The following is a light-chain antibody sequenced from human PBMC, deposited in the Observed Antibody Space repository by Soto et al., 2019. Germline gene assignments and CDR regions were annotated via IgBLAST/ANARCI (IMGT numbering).Light chain of an antibody. J-gene: IGKJ4*01. CDR2: ATS. CDR3: QQATIFQLT. CDR1: QAISAW. Sequence: DIQMTQSPSSVSASVGERVTITCRASQAISAWLAWYQQKPGKAPNLLIYATSSLQAGVPSRFSGGGSGTEITLTISSLQPEDFATYYGQQATIFQLTFGGGTKVEIK. V-gene: IGKV1-12*01.